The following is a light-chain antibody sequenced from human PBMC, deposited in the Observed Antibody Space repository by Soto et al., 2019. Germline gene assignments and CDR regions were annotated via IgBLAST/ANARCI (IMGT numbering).Light chain of an antibody. V-gene: IGKV1-5*01. CDR3: QHDDIYVRLT. CDR1: QTINNL. J-gene: IGKJ3*01. Sequence: DIQMTQSPSTLSASVGDTVTITCRTSQTINNLLAWYQKKHGKAPGPLIFDASIVNPGIPSRFSGSGSARDFTLTISVVQPDDFATYYCQHDDIYVRLTFGPGTTVDIK. CDR2: DAS.